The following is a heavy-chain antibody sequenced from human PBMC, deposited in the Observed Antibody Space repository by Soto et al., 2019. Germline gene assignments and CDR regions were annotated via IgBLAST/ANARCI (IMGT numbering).Heavy chain of an antibody. CDR3: AMGYSSCCYPSYYFDN. CDR1: GGTFSSYA. D-gene: IGHD6-19*01. J-gene: IGHJ4*02. CDR2: IIPIFGTA. V-gene: IGHV1-69*13. Sequence: SVKVSCKASGGTFSSYAISWVRQAPGQGLEWMGGIIPIFGTANYAQKFQGRVTITADESTSTAYMELSSLRSEDTAVYYCAMGYSSCCYPSYYFDNWGQETLVTVS.